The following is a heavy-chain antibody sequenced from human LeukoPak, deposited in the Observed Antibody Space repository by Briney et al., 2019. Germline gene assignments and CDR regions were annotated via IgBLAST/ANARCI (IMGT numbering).Heavy chain of an antibody. CDR1: GFTFSSYA. CDR2: ISGSGGST. J-gene: IGHJ4*02. D-gene: IGHD6-13*01. CDR3: AKKSSSWPKGYFDY. V-gene: IGHV3-23*01. Sequence: GGSLRLPCAASGFTFSSYAMSWVRQAPGKGLEWVSAISGSGGSTYYADSVEGRFTISRDNSKNTLYLQMNTLRAEDTAVYYCAKKSSSWPKGYFDYWGQGTLVTVSS.